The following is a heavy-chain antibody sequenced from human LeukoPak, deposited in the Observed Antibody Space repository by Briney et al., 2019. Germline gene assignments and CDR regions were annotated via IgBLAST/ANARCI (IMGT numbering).Heavy chain of an antibody. Sequence: GASVKVSCKASGYTFTGYYMHWVRQAPGQGLEWMGWINPNNGGTNYAQKFQGSVTMTRDTFISTVYMELSRLRSDDTAVYYCARASGSYWWFDSWGQGTLVTVSS. J-gene: IGHJ5*01. CDR2: INPNNGGT. CDR3: ARASGSYWWFDS. V-gene: IGHV1-2*02. D-gene: IGHD1-26*01. CDR1: GYTFTGYY.